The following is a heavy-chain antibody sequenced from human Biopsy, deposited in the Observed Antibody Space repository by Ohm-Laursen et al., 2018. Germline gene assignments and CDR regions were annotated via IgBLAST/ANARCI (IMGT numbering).Heavy chain of an antibody. CDR3: ARDYDTSGYYYVS. CDR1: GGSISNNNYY. D-gene: IGHD3-22*01. V-gene: IGHV4-39*01. CDR2: IFYRGST. Sequence: GTLSLTCTVSGGSISNNNYYWGWIRQPPGKGLEWIGSIFYRGSTHYKPSLKSRVNIPVDTSKNQFSLKLNSVTAADTAVYYCARDYDTSGYYYVSWGQGTLVTVSS. J-gene: IGHJ5*02.